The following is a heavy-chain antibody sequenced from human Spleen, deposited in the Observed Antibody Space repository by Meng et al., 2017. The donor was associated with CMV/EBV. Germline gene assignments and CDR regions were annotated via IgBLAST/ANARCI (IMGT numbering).Heavy chain of an antibody. V-gene: IGHV4-34*01. CDR3: ATGTTGFISY. CDR2: INHSGST. J-gene: IGHJ4*02. CDR1: GGSVSGYY. Sequence: QAQLQQWGPGLLKPSETLSRTDACYGGSVSGYYWSWLRQPTGKGLEWIGEINHSGSTNYNPSLKSRVTISVDTSKNQFSLKLSSVTAADTAVYYCATGTTGFISYWGQGTLVTVSS. D-gene: IGHD4-17*01.